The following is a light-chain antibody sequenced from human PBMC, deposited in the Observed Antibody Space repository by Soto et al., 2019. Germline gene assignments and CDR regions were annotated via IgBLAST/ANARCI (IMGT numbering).Light chain of an antibody. Sequence: EIVMTQSPATLSVSPGERATLSCKASQSVGTYLAWYQQKPGQAPRLLIYGASTRATGVPARFSGGGSGTEFTLTISSLQSEDFAIYHCQQYHNLPPWTFGQGTKEEIK. V-gene: IGKV3-15*01. J-gene: IGKJ1*01. CDR1: QSVGTY. CDR2: GAS. CDR3: QQYHNLPPWT.